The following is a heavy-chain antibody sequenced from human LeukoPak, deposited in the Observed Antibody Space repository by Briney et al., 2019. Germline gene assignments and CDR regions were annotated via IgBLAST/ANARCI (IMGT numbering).Heavy chain of an antibody. CDR2: ITLYNGNT. D-gene: IGHD2-15*01. J-gene: IGHJ4*02. V-gene: IGHV1-68*01. CDR3: AVGDIVVVVALDY. Sequence: ASVKVSCKASGYTFTYCSLHWLQQAPGQGLERMRWITLYNGNTNYAKKFQGRVTITRDTSASTAYMELSSLRSEDTAVYYCAVGDIVVVVALDYWGQGTLVTVSS. CDR1: GYTFTYCS.